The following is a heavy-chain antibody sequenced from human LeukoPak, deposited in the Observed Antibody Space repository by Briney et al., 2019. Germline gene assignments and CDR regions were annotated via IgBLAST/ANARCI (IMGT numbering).Heavy chain of an antibody. CDR2: INHSGST. V-gene: IGHV4-34*01. J-gene: IGHJ5*02. CDR3: ARDRGRGKSWFDP. Sequence: PPETLSLTRAVYGGSFSGYYWSWIRQPPGKGLEWIGEINHSGSTNYNPSLKSRVTISVDTSKNQFSLKLSSVTAADTAVYYCARDRGRGKSWFDPWGQGTLVTVSS. CDR1: GGSFSGYY. D-gene: IGHD3-16*01.